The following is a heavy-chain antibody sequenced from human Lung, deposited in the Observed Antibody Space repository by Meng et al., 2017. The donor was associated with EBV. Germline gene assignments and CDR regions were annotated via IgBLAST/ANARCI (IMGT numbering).Heavy chain of an antibody. D-gene: IGHD4-17*01. V-gene: IGHV3-23*04. CDR1: GFTFSNFA. J-gene: IGHJ5*02. CDR2: ISGSGGRT. Sequence: EVQLVESGGGLVQPGGSLRLSCAVSGFTFSNFAMSWVRQAPGKGLEWVSAISGSGGRTYYADSVKGRFTISRDNSKNTLYLQMNSLRAEDTALYYCAKENGNYAPLRDWFDPWGQGTLVTVSS. CDR3: AKENGNYAPLRDWFDP.